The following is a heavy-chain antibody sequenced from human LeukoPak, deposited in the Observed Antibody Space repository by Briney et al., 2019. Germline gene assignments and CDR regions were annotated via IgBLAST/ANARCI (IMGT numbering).Heavy chain of an antibody. D-gene: IGHD3-3*01. CDR2: IKQDGSEK. J-gene: IGHJ6*03. CDR1: GFTFSSYW. Sequence: GGSLRLSCAASGFTFSSYWMSWVRQAPGKGLEWVANIKQDGSEKYYVDSVKGRFTISRDNAKNSLYLQMNSLRAEDTAVYYCAREKYDFGPPAYYYYYMDVWGKGTTVTVSS. CDR3: AREKYDFGPPAYYYYYMDV. V-gene: IGHV3-7*01.